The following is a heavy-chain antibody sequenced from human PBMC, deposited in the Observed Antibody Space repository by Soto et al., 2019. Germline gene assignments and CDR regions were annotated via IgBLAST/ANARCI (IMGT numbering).Heavy chain of an antibody. CDR2: VWYDGGNK. CDR3: VRAAGYSGNDYVYYYGMDV. CDR1: GFTFRNYG. V-gene: IGHV3-33*01. D-gene: IGHD5-12*01. J-gene: IGHJ6*02. Sequence: QVQLVESGGGVVQPGRSRRLSCAASGFTFRNYGMHWVRQAPAKGLEWVALVWYDGGNKNYVDSVKGRFTISRDNSKNTLYLQMNSLRDEDTAVYYCVRAAGYSGNDYVYYYGMDVWGQGTTVTVSS.